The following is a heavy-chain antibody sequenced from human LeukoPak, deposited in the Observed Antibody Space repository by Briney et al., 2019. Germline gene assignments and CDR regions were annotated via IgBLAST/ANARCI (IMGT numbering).Heavy chain of an antibody. D-gene: IGHD2-15*01. CDR3: ARDGGAFDI. CDR1: GGSVSSGSYY. CDR2: TYYSGST. Sequence: SETLSLTCTVSGGSVSSGSYYWSWIRQPPGTGLEWIGYTYYSGSTNYNPSLKSRVTISVDTSKNQFSLKLSSVTAADTAVYYCARDGGAFDIWGQGTMVTVSS. V-gene: IGHV4-61*01. J-gene: IGHJ3*02.